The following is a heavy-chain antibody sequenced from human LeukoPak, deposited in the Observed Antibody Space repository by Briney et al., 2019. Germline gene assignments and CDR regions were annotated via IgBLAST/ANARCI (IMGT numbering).Heavy chain of an antibody. CDR1: GYTFTGYY. V-gene: IGHV1-2*02. CDR2: INPNSGGT. Sequence: GASVKVSCKASGYTFTGYYMHWVRQAPGQGLEWMGWINPNSGGTNYAQKFQGRVTMTRDTSISTAYMELSRLRSDDTAVYYCAREGTECIVGASRIAYYFDYWGQGTLVTVSS. D-gene: IGHD1-26*01. CDR3: AREGTECIVGASRIAYYFDY. J-gene: IGHJ4*02.